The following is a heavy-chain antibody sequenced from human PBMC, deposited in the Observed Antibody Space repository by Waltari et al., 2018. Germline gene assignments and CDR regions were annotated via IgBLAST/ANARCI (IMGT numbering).Heavy chain of an antibody. D-gene: IGHD5-12*01. CDR2: IDSDGSST. CDR1: GFSFSNYW. CDR3: ARGGYSGYDWRAGGDY. V-gene: IGHV3-74*01. J-gene: IGHJ4*02. Sequence: EVQLMESGGGLVQPGGSLRLSCAASGFSFSNYWMHWVRQGPGKGLGWVSRIDSDGSSTSYADSVKGRFTISRDNAKNTLYLQMNSLRAEDTAVYYCARGGYSGYDWRAGGDYLGQGTLVTVSS.